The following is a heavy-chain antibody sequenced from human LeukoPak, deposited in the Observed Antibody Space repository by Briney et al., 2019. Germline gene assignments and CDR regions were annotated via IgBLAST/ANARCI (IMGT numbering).Heavy chain of an antibody. CDR3: AKARGSSWYGEDY. Sequence: GRSLRLSCAASGFTFSSYSMNWVRQAPGKGLEWVSSINSDSSLMFYAESVKGRFTISRDNSKNSLYLQINSLRAEDTAFYYCAKARGSSWYGEDYWGQGTLVTVSS. J-gene: IGHJ4*02. D-gene: IGHD6-13*01. V-gene: IGHV3-21*04. CDR2: INSDSSLM. CDR1: GFTFSSYS.